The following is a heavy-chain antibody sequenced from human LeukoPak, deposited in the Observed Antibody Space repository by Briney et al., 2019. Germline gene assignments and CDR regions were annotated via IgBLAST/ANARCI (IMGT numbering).Heavy chain of an antibody. CDR3: ARDDTGWTGFDP. Sequence: SETLSLTCTVSGGSISSSSYYWGWLRQPPGKGLEWIGSIYYSGSTYYNPSLKSRVTISVDTSKNQFSLKLSSVTAADTAVYYCARDDTGWTGFDPWGQGTLVTVSS. J-gene: IGHJ5*02. D-gene: IGHD6-19*01. V-gene: IGHV4-39*07. CDR1: GGSISSSSYY. CDR2: IYYSGST.